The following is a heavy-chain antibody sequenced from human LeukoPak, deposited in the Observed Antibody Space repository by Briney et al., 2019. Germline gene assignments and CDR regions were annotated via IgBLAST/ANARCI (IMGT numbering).Heavy chain of an antibody. Sequence: GGSLRLSCAASGFTFSSYSMNWVRQAPGKGLEWVSYISSGSTYMYYADSLKGRFTISRDNAKSSLYLQMNSLRAEDTAVYYCAKDRFLEWLLYYFDYWGQGTLVTVSS. D-gene: IGHD3-3*01. CDR3: AKDRFLEWLLYYFDY. J-gene: IGHJ4*02. CDR1: GFTFSSYS. CDR2: ISSGSTYM. V-gene: IGHV3-21*01.